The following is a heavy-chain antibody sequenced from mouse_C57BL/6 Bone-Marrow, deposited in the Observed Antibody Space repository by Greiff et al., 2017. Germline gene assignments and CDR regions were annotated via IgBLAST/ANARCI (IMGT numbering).Heavy chain of an antibody. CDR2: INPNNGGT. CDR1: GYTFTDYY. J-gene: IGHJ2*01. V-gene: IGHV1-26*01. CDR3: ASIYYGSSYRYYFDY. Sequence: EVQLQQSGPELVKPGASVKISCKASGYTFTDYYMNWVKQSHGKSLEWIGDINPNNGGTSYNQKFKGKATLTVDKSSSTAYMELRSLTSADSAVYYCASIYYGSSYRYYFDYWGQGTTLTVSS. D-gene: IGHD1-1*01.